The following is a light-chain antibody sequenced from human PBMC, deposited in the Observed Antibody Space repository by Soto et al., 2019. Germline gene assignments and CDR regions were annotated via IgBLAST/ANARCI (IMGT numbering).Light chain of an antibody. Sequence: QLVLTQSPSASASLGASVKLTCTLSSGHSSYTIAWHQQQPEKGPRYLMTLNSDGSHSKGDGIPVRFSGSSSGAERYLSIPSLQYEDEADYYCQTWGTGIEVFGGGTKLTVL. CDR2: LNSDGSH. V-gene: IGLV4-69*01. J-gene: IGLJ3*02. CDR1: SGHSSYT. CDR3: QTWGTGIEV.